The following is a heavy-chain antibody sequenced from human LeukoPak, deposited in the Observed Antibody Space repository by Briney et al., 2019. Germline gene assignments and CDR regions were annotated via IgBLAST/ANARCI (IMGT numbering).Heavy chain of an antibody. V-gene: IGHV4-39*07. CDR1: GGSISSSSYY. CDR2: INHSGST. J-gene: IGHJ4*02. D-gene: IGHD2-15*01. CDR3: ARRRIGYCSGGSCPALDY. Sequence: PSETLSLTCTVSGGSISSSSYYWGWIRQPPGKGLEWIGEINHSGSTNYNPSLKSRVTISVDTSKNQFSLKLSSVTAADTAVYYCARRRIGYCSGGSCPALDYWGQGTLVTVSS.